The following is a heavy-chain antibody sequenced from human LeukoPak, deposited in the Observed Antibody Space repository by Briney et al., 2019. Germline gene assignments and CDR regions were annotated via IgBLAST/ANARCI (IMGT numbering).Heavy chain of an antibody. D-gene: IGHD6-19*01. V-gene: IGHV3-23*01. CDR1: GVTSVTHA. J-gene: IGHJ4*02. CDR3: ANQGGSSGWYYFDY. CDR2: ISGTGGNA. Sequence: GGSLRLSCAASGVTSVTHAMNWVRQAPGKGLEWVSGISGTGGNAYYVDSVKGRFTISRDNSKKMLYLQMISLRAEDTAVYYCANQGGSSGWYYFDYWGQGTLVTVSS.